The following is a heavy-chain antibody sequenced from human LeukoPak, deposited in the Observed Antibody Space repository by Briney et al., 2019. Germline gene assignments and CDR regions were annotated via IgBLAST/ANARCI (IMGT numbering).Heavy chain of an antibody. CDR2: IYSGGGT. V-gene: IGHV3-66*01. CDR1: GFTVRNTY. J-gene: IGHJ4*02. D-gene: IGHD4-17*01. Sequence: GGSLRLSCAASGFTVRNTYMNWVRQAPGKRLEWVSVIYSGGGTYYADSVKGRFTISRDNSKNTLYLQMNSLRAEGTAVYYCVRDDRRYGDYGYFDYWGQGTLVTVSS. CDR3: VRDDRRYGDYGYFDY.